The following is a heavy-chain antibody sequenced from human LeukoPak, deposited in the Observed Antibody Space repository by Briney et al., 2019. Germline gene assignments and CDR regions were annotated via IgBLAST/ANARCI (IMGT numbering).Heavy chain of an antibody. CDR2: IYYRRTT. CDR3: ARGNSSGCHSADFDY. D-gene: IGHD6-19*01. Sequence: PSETLSLTCTVSGYSISSGYDWGWIRQPPGKGLEWIGSIYYRRTTYYNPSLKSRVTISVDTSKNQFSLRLNSMTAADTAVYYCARGNSSGCHSADFDYWGQGTLVTVSS. J-gene: IGHJ4*02. V-gene: IGHV4-38-2*02. CDR1: GYSISSGYD.